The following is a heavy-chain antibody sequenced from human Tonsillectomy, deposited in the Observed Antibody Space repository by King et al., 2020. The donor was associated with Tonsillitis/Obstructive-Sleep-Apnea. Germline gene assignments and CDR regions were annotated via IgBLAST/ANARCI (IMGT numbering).Heavy chain of an antibody. Sequence: QLVQSGVEVKKPGESLRISCKGSGYSFTSYWISWVRQMPGKGLEWMGRIDPSDSYTNYSPSFQGHVTISADKSIRTAYLQWSSLKASDTAMYYCVRGGILSAGAPDFWGRGTLVTVSS. CDR1: GYSFTSYW. CDR3: VRGGILSAGAPDF. V-gene: IGHV5-10-1*01. CDR2: IDPSDSYT. J-gene: IGHJ4*02. D-gene: IGHD6-13*01.